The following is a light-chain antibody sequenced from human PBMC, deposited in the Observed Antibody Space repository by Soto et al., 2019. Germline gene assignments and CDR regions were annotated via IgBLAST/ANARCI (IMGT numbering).Light chain of an antibody. V-gene: IGKV3-20*01. Sequence: EIGFTQSPCTLSLSPGERATLSCRASQSVSSSYLAWYQQKPGQAPSLLIYGASRRATGIPDRFSGSGSGTDFTLTISRLEPEDFAVYYCQQYDSSPITFGQGTRLEIK. CDR1: QSVSSSY. CDR2: GAS. CDR3: QQYDSSPIT. J-gene: IGKJ5*01.